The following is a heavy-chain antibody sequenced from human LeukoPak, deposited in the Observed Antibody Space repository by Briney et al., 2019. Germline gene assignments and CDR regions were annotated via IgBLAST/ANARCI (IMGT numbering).Heavy chain of an antibody. CDR1: GFTFSRYG. J-gene: IGHJ4*02. D-gene: IGHD1-26*01. Sequence: PGGSLRLSCAASGFTFSRYGVHWVRQAPGKGLEWVASISFDESNKYIADSVKGRFTISRDNAKNSLYLQMNSLRAEDAAVYYCARDDRGVARGKGVDYWGQGTLVTVSS. CDR3: ARDDRGVARGKGVDY. CDR2: ISFDESNK. V-gene: IGHV3-30*03.